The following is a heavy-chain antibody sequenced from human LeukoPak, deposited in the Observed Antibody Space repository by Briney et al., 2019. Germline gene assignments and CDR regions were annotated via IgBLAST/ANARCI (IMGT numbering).Heavy chain of an antibody. Sequence: SETLSLTCNVSGGSITNYYWAWTRQSPGKGLEWIVYFYYSGSTNYNPSLKSRATISMDTSKNQFSLKLRSVTAADTAEFFCATGSSYPPGELDYWGQGSLVTVSS. CDR2: FYYSGST. V-gene: IGHV4-59*01. D-gene: IGHD3-22*01. J-gene: IGHJ4*02. CDR3: ATGSSYPPGELDY. CDR1: GGSITNYY.